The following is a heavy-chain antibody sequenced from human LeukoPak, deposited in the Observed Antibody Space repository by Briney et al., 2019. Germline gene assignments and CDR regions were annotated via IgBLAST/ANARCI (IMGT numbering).Heavy chain of an antibody. CDR3: AKGGWGSIVDY. CDR2: IEGGDGNT. D-gene: IGHD3-16*01. J-gene: IGHJ4*02. V-gene: IGHV3-23*01. CDR1: GFTFKNDG. Sequence: GGSLRLSCAVSGFTFKNDGMTWVRQAPGTGLEWVATIEGGDGNTHYADSVRGRFTISRDSSKNTLYLQMNSLRAEDTAVYYCAKGGWGSIVDYWGQGTLVTVSS.